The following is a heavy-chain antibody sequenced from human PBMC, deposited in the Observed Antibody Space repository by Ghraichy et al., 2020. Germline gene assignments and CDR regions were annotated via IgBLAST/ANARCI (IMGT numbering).Heavy chain of an antibody. J-gene: IGHJ4*02. CDR2: SIPILGTA. V-gene: IGHV1-69*04. CDR3: ARAAGNSGDFLAYFDS. D-gene: IGHD4-23*01. Sequence: SVKVSCTASGGTFSNFAINWVRQAPGQGLEWMGRSIPILGTAVYAPKFQGRVSITADTSTTTVYMELSSLTSADTAIYYCARAAGNSGDFLAYFDSWGQGTPVTVSS. CDR1: GGTFSNFA.